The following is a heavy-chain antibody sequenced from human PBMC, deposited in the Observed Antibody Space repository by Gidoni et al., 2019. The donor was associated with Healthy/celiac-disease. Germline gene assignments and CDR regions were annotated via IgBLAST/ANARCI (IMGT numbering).Heavy chain of an antibody. D-gene: IGHD5-12*01. CDR3: AKGKGGDGYNYADI. J-gene: IGHJ3*02. CDR1: GFTFSSYG. Sequence: QVQLVESGGGVVQPGRSLRLSCAASGFTFSSYGMPLVRQAQGKGLEGVAAIAYDGSNKYYTDSVNGRITMSRDNSKNALDLQMNILRSEDTALYYCAKGKGGDGYNYADIWGQGTMVTVSS. V-gene: IGHV3-30*18. CDR2: IAYDGSNK.